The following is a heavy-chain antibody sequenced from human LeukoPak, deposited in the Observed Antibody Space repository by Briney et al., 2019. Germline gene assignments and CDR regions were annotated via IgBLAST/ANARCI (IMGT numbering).Heavy chain of an antibody. CDR2: IYYSGST. CDR3: VSVTGGSSSLYYFDY. D-gene: IGHD6-6*01. J-gene: IGHJ4*02. Sequence: SETLSLTCTVSGDSISSSSYYWGWIRQPPGKGLEWIGNIYYSGSTYYNPSLKSRVTISVDTSKNQFSLKLSSVTAADTAVYYCVSVTGGSSSLYYFDYWGQGTLVTVSS. V-gene: IGHV4-39*01. CDR1: GDSISSSSYY.